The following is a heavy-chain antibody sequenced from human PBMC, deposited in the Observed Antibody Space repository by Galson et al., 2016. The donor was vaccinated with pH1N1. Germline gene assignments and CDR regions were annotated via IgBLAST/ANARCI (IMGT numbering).Heavy chain of an antibody. Sequence: SLRLSCAASGFTFNNYWMTWVRQAPGKGLEWVANINQDGSQKYSVDPVKGRFTISRDNAKNSLYLQMNSLRAEDTAVYYCARSIAGRDSYWGQGTLVTVSS. CDR1: GFTFNNYW. CDR3: ARSIAGRDSY. D-gene: IGHD6-6*01. J-gene: IGHJ4*02. CDR2: INQDGSQK. V-gene: IGHV3-7*04.